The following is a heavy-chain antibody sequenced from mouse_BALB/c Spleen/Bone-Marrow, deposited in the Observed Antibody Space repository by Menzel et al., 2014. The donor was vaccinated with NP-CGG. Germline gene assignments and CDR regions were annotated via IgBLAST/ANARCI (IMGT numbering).Heavy chain of an antibody. CDR3: ASYYYGSSSFAY. V-gene: IGHV14-3*02. D-gene: IGHD1-1*01. J-gene: IGHJ3*01. CDR1: DFNIKDTY. CDR2: IDPANGNT. Sequence: EVQLQQSGAELVKPGASVKLSCTASDFNIKDTYMHWVKQRPEQGLEWIGRIDPANGNTKYDPKFQGKATITADTSSNTAYLQLSSLTPKDTAVYYCASYYYGSSSFAYWGQGTLVTVSA.